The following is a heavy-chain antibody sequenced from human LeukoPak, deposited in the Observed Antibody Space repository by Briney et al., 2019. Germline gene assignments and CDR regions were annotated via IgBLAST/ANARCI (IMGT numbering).Heavy chain of an antibody. D-gene: IGHD3-10*01. CDR2: IDPSDSYT. CDR3: ARIGELPSRFDY. V-gene: IGHV5-10-1*01. J-gene: IGHJ4*02. Sequence: GESLKISCKGSGYSFTSYWISWVRQMPGKGLEWMGRIDPSDSYTNYSPSFQGHVTISADKSISTAYLQWSSLKASDTAMYYCARIGELPSRFDYWGQGTLVTVSS. CDR1: GYSFTSYW.